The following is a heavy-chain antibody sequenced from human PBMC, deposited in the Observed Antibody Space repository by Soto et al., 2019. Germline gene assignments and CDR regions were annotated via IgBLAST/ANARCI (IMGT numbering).Heavy chain of an antibody. J-gene: IGHJ6*02. CDR3: VRDKYYVIVTGYRDSGMDV. CDR1: GFTFNRYS. V-gene: IGHV3-48*02. D-gene: IGHD3-9*01. Sequence: EVQLVESGGGLVQPGGSLRLSCAASGFTFNRYSMNWVRQAPGKGLEWVSYITCGSSTIYYADSVKGRFTISRDNAENSLYLQMNSLRDEDTAVYYCVRDKYYVIVTGYRDSGMDVLGQGTTVTVSS. CDR2: ITCGSSTI.